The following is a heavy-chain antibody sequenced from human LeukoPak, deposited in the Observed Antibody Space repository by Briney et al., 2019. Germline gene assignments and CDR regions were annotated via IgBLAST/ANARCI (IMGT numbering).Heavy chain of an antibody. CDR3: ARGLIRYFDWLPDSFDY. CDR2: IYYSGST. D-gene: IGHD3-9*01. V-gene: IGHV4-39*01. J-gene: IGHJ4*02. Sequence: SEPLSLTCTAPGGSIRSSSYYWCWIRQPPGKGLEWIGSIYYSGSTYYNPSLKSRVTISVDTSKNQFSLKLSPVTAADTAVYYRARGLIRYFDWLPDSFDYWGQGTLVTVSS. CDR1: GGSIRSSSYY.